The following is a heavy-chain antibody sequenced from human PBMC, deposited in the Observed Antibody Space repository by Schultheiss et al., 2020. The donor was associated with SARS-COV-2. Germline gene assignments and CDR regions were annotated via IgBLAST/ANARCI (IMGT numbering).Heavy chain of an antibody. CDR3: ARGGRVRGVIDDP. J-gene: IGHJ5*02. CDR2: IIPLFGRA. CDR1: GGSFSKYA. D-gene: IGHD3-10*01. V-gene: IGHV1-69*13. Sequence: SVKVSCKASGGSFSKYAISWVRQAPGQGLEWMGGIIPLFGRANYAQKFQGRVTITADESTSTAYMELSSLRSEDTAVYYCARGGRVRGVIDDPWGQGTLVTVSS.